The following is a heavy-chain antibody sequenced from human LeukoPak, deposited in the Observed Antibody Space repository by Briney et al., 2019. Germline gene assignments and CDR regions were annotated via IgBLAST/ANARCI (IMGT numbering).Heavy chain of an antibody. V-gene: IGHV1-46*03. Sequence: GASVKVSCKASGYTFTSYYMHWVRQAPGQGLEWMGIINPSGGSTSYAQKFQGRVTMTRDTSTSTVYMELSSLRSEDTAVYYCARVGPITMVRGVRNYFDYWGQGTLVTVSS. CDR1: GYTFTSYY. D-gene: IGHD3-10*01. J-gene: IGHJ4*02. CDR3: ARVGPITMVRGVRNYFDY. CDR2: INPSGGST.